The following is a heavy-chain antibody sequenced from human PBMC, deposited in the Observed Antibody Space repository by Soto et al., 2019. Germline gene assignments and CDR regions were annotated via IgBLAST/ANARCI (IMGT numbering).Heavy chain of an antibody. CDR2: IKSKTDGGTT. V-gene: IGHV3-15*01. CDR1: GFTFSNAW. CDR3: TTEYYYDSSGVYGMDV. Sequence: GGSLRLSCAASGFTFSNAWMSWVRQAPGKGLEWVGRIKSKTDGGTTDYAAPVKGRLTISRDDSKNTLYLQMNSLKTEDTAVYYCTTEYYYDSSGVYGMDVWGQGTTVTVSS. D-gene: IGHD3-22*01. J-gene: IGHJ6*02.